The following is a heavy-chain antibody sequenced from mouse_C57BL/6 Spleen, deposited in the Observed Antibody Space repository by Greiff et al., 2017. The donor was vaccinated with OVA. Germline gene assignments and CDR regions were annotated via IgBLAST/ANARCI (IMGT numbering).Heavy chain of an antibody. CDR1: GYAFSSYW. D-gene: IGHD2-12*01. CDR2: IYPGDGDT. CDR3: ARSLYPWYFDV. V-gene: IGHV1-80*01. Sequence: QVQLKESGAELVKPGASVKISCKASGYAFSSYWMNWVKQRPGKGLEWIGQIYPGDGDTNYNGKFKGKATLTADKSSSTAYMQLSSLTSEDSAVYFCARSLYPWYFDVWGTGTTVTVSS. J-gene: IGHJ1*03.